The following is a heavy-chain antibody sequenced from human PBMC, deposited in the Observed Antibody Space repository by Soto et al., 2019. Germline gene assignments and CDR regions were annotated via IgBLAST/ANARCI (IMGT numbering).Heavy chain of an antibody. Sequence: PEGSLRLSCAASGFTFSSYSMNWVRQAPGKGLEWVSSISSSSSYIYYADSVKGRFTISRDNAKNSLYLQMNSLRAKDTAVYYCARDREYSSSSRDYYYYGMDVWGQGTTVTVSS. V-gene: IGHV3-21*01. CDR2: ISSSSSYI. J-gene: IGHJ6*02. D-gene: IGHD6-6*01. CDR3: ARDREYSSSSRDYYYYGMDV. CDR1: GFTFSSYS.